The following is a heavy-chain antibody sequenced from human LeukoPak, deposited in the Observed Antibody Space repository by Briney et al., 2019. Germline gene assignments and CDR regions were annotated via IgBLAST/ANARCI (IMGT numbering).Heavy chain of an antibody. V-gene: IGHV1-18*01. Sequence: ASVKVSCKASGYTFATYGFCWVRQAPGHGLEWMGWISSNTGKTDYAQKFQGRVTLTTDTSTSTAYMELRSLRPDDTALYYCARVAGDRMDYWGQGTLLTVSS. D-gene: IGHD6-13*01. J-gene: IGHJ4*02. CDR3: ARVAGDRMDY. CDR1: GYTFATYG. CDR2: ISSNTGKT.